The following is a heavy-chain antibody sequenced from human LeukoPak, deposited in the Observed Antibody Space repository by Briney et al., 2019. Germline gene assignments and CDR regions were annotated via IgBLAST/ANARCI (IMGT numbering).Heavy chain of an antibody. CDR1: RFTFSSYA. CDR3: AKGPYGPFDY. J-gene: IGHJ4*02. Sequence: GGSLRLSCAASRFTFSSYAMSWVRQAPGKGLEWVSTISGSGGSTYYADSVKGRFTISRDNSESTLYLQMDSLRAEDTAVYYCAKGPYGPFDYWGQGTLVTVSS. V-gene: IGHV3-23*01. D-gene: IGHD3-10*01. CDR2: ISGSGGST.